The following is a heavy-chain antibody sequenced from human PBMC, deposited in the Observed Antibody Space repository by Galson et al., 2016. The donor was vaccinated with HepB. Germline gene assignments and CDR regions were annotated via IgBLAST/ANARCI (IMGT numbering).Heavy chain of an antibody. Sequence: LRLSCAASGFSFSSYAMSWVRQAPGKGLEWVSGISGRGERIYHADSVKGRLTISRDNSKNTLYLQMNSLRAEDTAVYYCAKDPWAHQYYFGMDVWGQGTTVTVSS. J-gene: IGHJ6*02. CDR1: GFSFSSYA. CDR3: AKDPWAHQYYFGMDV. V-gene: IGHV3-23*01. CDR2: ISGRGERI. D-gene: IGHD2-2*01.